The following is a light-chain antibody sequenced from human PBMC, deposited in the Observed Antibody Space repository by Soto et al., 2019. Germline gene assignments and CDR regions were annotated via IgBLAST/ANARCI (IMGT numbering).Light chain of an antibody. CDR3: SSFTTSTTWL. CDR2: DVS. V-gene: IGLV2-14*03. J-gene: IGLJ3*02. CDR1: SSDIGYYNY. Sequence: QSALTQPASVSGSPGQSITISCTGTSSDIGYYNYVSWYQQHPGKSPKLMIYDVSYRPSGVSNRFSGSKSGNTASLTISGLQAEDEADYYCSSFTTSTTWLFGGGTKPTVL.